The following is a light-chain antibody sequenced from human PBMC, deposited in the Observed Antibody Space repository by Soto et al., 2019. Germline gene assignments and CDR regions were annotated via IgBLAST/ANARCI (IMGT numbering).Light chain of an antibody. CDR1: QSVSRN. Sequence: EIVMTQSPATLSVSPGERATLFCRASQSVSRNLAWHQQKPGQAPRLLIYGVSTRATGAPARFSGSGSGTEFTLTISSLQSEDFAVYYCQQYYYWPPWTFGQGTKVDIK. CDR2: GVS. J-gene: IGKJ1*01. V-gene: IGKV3-15*01. CDR3: QQYYYWPPWT.